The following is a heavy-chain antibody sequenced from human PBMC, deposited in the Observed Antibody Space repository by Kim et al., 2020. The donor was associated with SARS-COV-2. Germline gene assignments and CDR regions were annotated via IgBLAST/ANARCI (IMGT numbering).Heavy chain of an antibody. J-gene: IGHJ4*02. CDR1: GFTFDDYA. CDR3: AKDSVQYYYGSGSPPDY. V-gene: IGHV3-43*02. D-gene: IGHD3-10*01. Sequence: GGSLRLSCAASGFTFDDYAMHWVRQAPGKGLEWVSLISGDGGSTYYADSVKGRFTISRDNSKNSLYLQMNSLRTEDTALYYCAKDSVQYYYGSGSPPDYWGQGTLVTVSS. CDR2: ISGDGGST.